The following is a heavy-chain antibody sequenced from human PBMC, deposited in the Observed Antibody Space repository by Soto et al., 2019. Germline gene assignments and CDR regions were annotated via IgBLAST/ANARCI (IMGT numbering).Heavy chain of an antibody. CDR1: GGSISSSSYY. CDR2: IYYSGST. CDR3: ARRSSSWYLGFRTARGGFDP. D-gene: IGHD6-13*01. Sequence: KTSETLSLTCTVSGGSISSSSYYWGWIRQPPGKGLEWIGSIYYSGSTYYNPSLKSRVTISVDTSKNQFSLKLSSVTAADTAVYYCARRSSSWYLGFRTARGGFDPWGQGTLVTVSS. J-gene: IGHJ5*02. V-gene: IGHV4-39*01.